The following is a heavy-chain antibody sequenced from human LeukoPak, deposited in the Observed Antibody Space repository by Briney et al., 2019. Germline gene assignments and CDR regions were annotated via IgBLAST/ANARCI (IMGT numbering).Heavy chain of an antibody. D-gene: IGHD6-6*01. CDR2: ISPTGSTT. Sequence: GGSLRLSCTASGFSFRGHWMHWARQLPGKGLVWVSRISPTGSTTSYADSVKGRFTVSRDNAKNTLYLQVNNLRAEDTAVYYCARGPNSNWSGLDFWGQGTLLTVSS. J-gene: IGHJ4*02. CDR3: ARGPNSNWSGLDF. CDR1: GFSFRGHW. V-gene: IGHV3-74*01.